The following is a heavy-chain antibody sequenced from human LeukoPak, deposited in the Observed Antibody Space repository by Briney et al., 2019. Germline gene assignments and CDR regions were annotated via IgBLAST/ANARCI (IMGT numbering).Heavy chain of an antibody. CDR3: ARGYSSSWYDHYYYYYMDV. CDR1: GYTFTGYY. J-gene: IGHJ6*03. Sequence: ASVKVSCKASGYTFTGYYMHWVRQATGQGLEWMGWMNPNSGNTGYAQKFQGRVTMTRNTSISTAYMELSSLRSEDTAVYYCARGYSSSWYDHYYYYYMDVWGKGTTVTVSS. CDR2: MNPNSGNT. D-gene: IGHD6-13*01. V-gene: IGHV1-8*02.